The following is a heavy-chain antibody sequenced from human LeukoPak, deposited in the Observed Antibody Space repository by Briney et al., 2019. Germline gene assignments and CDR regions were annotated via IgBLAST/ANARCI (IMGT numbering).Heavy chain of an antibody. CDR2: INPNSGGT. J-gene: IGHJ4*02. V-gene: IGHV1-2*02. CDR1: GYTFTDYY. CDR3: ARDKAAGYLDY. Sequence: ASVKVSCKASGYTFTDYYMNWVRQAPGQGLEWMGWINPNSGGTNYAQKFQGRVTMTRDTSISTAYMELSRLRSDDTAVYYCARDKAAGYLDYWGQGTLVTVSS. D-gene: IGHD6-13*01.